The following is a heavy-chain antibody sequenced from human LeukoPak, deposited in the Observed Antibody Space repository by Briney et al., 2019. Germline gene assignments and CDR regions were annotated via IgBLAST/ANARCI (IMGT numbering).Heavy chain of an antibody. CDR3: ARDSNWVFDY. CDR2: ISSSSNI. CDR1: GFTFSSYS. Sequence: GGSLRLSCAASGFTFSSYSMNWVRQAPGKGLEWVSYISSSSNIYYADSVKGRFTISRDNAKNSLYLQMNSLRAEDTAVYYCARDSNWVFDYWGQGTLVTVSS. D-gene: IGHD1-1*01. J-gene: IGHJ4*02. V-gene: IGHV3-48*01.